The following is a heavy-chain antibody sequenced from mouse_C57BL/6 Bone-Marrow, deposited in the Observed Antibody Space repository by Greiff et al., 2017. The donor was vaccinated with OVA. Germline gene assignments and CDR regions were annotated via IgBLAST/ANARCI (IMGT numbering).Heavy chain of an antibody. D-gene: IGHD4-1*01. J-gene: IGHJ3*01. CDR1: GFTFSNYW. Sequence: EVKLVESEGGLVQPGSSMKLSCVASGFTFSNYWMNWVRQSPEKGLEWVAQIRLKSDNYATHYAESVKGRFTISRDDSKSSVYLQMNNLRAEDTGIYYCTRSKLGPWFAYWGQGTLVTVSA. CDR3: TRSKLGPWFAY. CDR2: IRLKSDNYAT. V-gene: IGHV6-3*01.